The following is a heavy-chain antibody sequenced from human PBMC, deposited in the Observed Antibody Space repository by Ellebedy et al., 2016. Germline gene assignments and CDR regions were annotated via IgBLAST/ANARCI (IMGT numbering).Heavy chain of an antibody. CDR3: ARQMATISTDWFDP. CDR2: INHSGST. CDR1: GGSFSGYY. D-gene: IGHD5-24*01. V-gene: IGHV4-34*01. J-gene: IGHJ5*01. Sequence: SETLSLXXAVYGGSFSGYYWSWIRQPPGKGLEWIGEINHSGSTNYNPSLKSRVTMSLDTSKNQFSLRLSSVTAADTAVYYCARQMATISTDWFDPWGQGTLVTVSS.